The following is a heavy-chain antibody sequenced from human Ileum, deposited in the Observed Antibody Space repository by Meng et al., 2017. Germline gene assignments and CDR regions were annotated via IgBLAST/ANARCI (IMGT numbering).Heavy chain of an antibody. V-gene: IGHV1-18*01. CDR2: IDPGNGNR. CDR3: ARDRQWVFDY. CDR1: GYTFTTFG. D-gene: IGHD6-19*01. J-gene: IGHJ4*02. Sequence: QVQLVQSGIEVKKPGASVTVSCKPSGYTFTTFGISWVRQAPGQGLEWMGWIDPGNGNRNFAQKFQDRITLTTDTTTTTAYMELRSLRSDDTAIFYCARDRQWVFDYWGQGTLVTVSS.